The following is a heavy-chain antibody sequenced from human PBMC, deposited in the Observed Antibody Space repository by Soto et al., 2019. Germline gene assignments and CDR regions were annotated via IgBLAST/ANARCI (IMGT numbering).Heavy chain of an antibody. CDR2: ISGSGGST. CDR3: AKDVPDIVVVPAATFFDY. CDR1: GFTFSIYA. D-gene: IGHD2-2*01. V-gene: IGHV3-23*01. Sequence: XGSLILSCAASGFTFSIYAMSWVRQAPGKGLDWVSAISGSGGSTYYADSVKGRFTISRDNSKNTLYLQMNSLRAEDTAVYYCAKDVPDIVVVPAATFFDYWGQGPLVTVSS. J-gene: IGHJ4*02.